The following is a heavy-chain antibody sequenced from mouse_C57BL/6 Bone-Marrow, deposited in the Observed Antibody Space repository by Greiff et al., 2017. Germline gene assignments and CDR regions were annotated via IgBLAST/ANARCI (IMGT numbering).Heavy chain of an antibody. CDR1: GYSITSGYY. D-gene: IGHD3-2*02. CDR2: ISYDGSN. J-gene: IGHJ4*01. V-gene: IGHV3-6*01. CDR3: ARDQGSNYAMDY. Sequence: EVQLQESGPGLVKPSQSLSLTCSVPGYSITSGYYWNWIRQFPGNKLEWMGYISYDGSNNYNPSLKNRISITRDTSKNQFFLKLNSVTTEDTATYYCARDQGSNYAMDYWGQGTSVTVSS.